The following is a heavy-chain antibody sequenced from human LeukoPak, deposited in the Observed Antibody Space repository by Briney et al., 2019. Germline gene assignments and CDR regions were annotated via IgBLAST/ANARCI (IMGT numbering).Heavy chain of an antibody. V-gene: IGHV3-23*01. Sequence: AGGSLRLSCAASGFTFSSYAMSWVRQAPGKGLEWVSAISGSGGSTYYADSVKGRFTISRDNSKNTLYLQMNCLRAEDTAVYYCAIVSSSWYRDYWGQGTLVTVSS. CDR1: GFTFSSYA. CDR3: AIVSSSWYRDY. CDR2: ISGSGGST. J-gene: IGHJ4*02. D-gene: IGHD6-13*01.